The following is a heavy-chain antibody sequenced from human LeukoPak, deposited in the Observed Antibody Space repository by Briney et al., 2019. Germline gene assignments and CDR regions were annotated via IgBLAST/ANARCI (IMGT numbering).Heavy chain of an antibody. Sequence: SETLSLTCTVSGGSISSGSYYWSWIRQPAGKGLEWIGRIYTSGSTSYNPSLKSRVTISVDTSKNQFSLKLSSVTAADTAVYYCARGKIFNYVWGSCRPDYYFDYWGQGTLVTVSS. J-gene: IGHJ4*02. D-gene: IGHD3-16*02. CDR3: ARGKIFNYVWGSCRPDYYFDY. V-gene: IGHV4-61*02. CDR2: IYTSGST. CDR1: GGSISSGSYY.